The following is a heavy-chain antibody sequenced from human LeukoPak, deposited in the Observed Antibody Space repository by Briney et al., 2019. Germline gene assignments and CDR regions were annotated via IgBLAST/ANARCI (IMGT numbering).Heavy chain of an antibody. V-gene: IGHV1-2*02. J-gene: IGHJ6*02. CDR1: GYTFTAYY. CDR2: IDPNSGAA. CDR3: ARDRGGGRPGWYNGMDV. Sequence: GASVTVSCKTSGYTFTAYYLNWVRQPPGQGLEYMGRIDPNSGAATYARKFQGRVTTTRDTSINTGYMEVTSLRSDDTAVYYCARDRGGGRPGWYNGMDVWGQGTTVTVSS. D-gene: IGHD1-26*01.